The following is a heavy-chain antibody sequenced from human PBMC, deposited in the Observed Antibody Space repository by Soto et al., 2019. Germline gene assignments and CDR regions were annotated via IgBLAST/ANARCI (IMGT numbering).Heavy chain of an antibody. Sequence: VQLLESVGGLVQPGGSLRLSCAASGFPFSTSAMNWVRQAPGKGLEWVSIISGTSDAAYYAEAVKGQFSSSRENSKNTLYLKMNSMRAEDTAVYYCGKYSGSYPVYNGMNVWGQGTTVTVSS. CDR1: GFPFSTSA. D-gene: IGHD1-26*01. CDR2: ISGTSDAA. V-gene: IGHV3-23*01. CDR3: GKYSGSYPVYNGMNV. J-gene: IGHJ6*02.